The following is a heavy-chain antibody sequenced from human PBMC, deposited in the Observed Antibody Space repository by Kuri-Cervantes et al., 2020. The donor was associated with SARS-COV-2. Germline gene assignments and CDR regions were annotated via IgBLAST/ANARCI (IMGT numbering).Heavy chain of an antibody. CDR2: ISSSSSYI. D-gene: IGHD6-13*01. CDR1: GFTFSSYS. J-gene: IGHJ1*01. Sequence: GESLKISCAASGFTFSSYSMNWVRQAPGKGLEWVSSISSSSSYIYYADSVKGRFTISRDNAKNSLYLQMNSLRAEDTAVYYCASRETAGTFSGYFQHWGQGTLVTVSS. CDR3: ASRETAGTFSGYFQH. V-gene: IGHV3-21*01.